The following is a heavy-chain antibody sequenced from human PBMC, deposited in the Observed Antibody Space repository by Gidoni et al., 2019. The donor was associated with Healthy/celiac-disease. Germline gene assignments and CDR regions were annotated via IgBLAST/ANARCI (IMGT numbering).Heavy chain of an antibody. D-gene: IGHD3-10*01. CDR2: IDSGGST. CDR1: GFTVSSNY. CDR3: ASKIITSHDSFDI. V-gene: IGHV3-53*01. Sequence: EVQLVESGGGLLQPGGSLRLDCAASGFTVSSNYMSWVRQAPGKGLEWVSVIDSGGSTYYADSVKCRFTISRDNSKNTLYLQMNSLRAEDTAVYYCASKIITSHDSFDIWGQGTMVTVSS. J-gene: IGHJ3*02.